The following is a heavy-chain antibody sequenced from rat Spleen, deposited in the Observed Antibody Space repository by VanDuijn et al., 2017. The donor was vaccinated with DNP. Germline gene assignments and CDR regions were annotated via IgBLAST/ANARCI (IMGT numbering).Heavy chain of an antibody. D-gene: IGHD1-11*01. Sequence: EVQLVESGGGLVQPGRSLKLSCAASGVTFSDYYMAWVRQAPTKGLEWVASIGYEGDNTFYRGSVKGRFTISRDHAKSSLYLQMNSLRSEDTATYYCARGGRSYFDYWGQGVMVTLSS. CDR2: IGYEGDNT. CDR1: GVTFSDYY. J-gene: IGHJ2*01. CDR3: ARGGRSYFDY. V-gene: IGHV5-20*01.